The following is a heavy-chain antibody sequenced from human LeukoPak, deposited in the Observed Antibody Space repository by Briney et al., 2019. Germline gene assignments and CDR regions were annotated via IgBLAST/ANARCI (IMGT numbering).Heavy chain of an antibody. D-gene: IGHD3-10*01. CDR1: GYTFTGYY. CDR3: ARSVVRREKYYFDY. V-gene: IGHV1-2*02. CDR2: INPNSGGT. J-gene: IGHJ4*02. Sequence: ASVKVSCKASGYTFTGYYMHWVRQAPGQGLEWMGWINPNSGGTNYAQKFQGRVTMTRDTSISTAYMELSRLRSDDTAVYYCARSVVRREKYYFDYWGQGTLVTVSS.